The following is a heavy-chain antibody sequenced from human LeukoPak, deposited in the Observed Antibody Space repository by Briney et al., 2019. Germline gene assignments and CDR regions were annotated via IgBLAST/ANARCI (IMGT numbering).Heavy chain of an antibody. CDR3: AKCTTRNTHYPIDY. D-gene: IGHD4-17*01. Sequence: GGSLRLSCAASGFTFINYGMHWVRQAPGKGLEWVAVISYDGTNKYYADSVKGRFTISRDNSKNTLYLQMNSLRAEDTAVYYCAKCTTRNTHYPIDYWGQGTLVTVSS. CDR1: GFTFINYG. CDR2: ISYDGTNK. J-gene: IGHJ4*02. V-gene: IGHV3-30*18.